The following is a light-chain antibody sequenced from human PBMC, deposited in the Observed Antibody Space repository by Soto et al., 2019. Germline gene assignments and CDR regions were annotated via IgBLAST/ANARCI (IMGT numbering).Light chain of an antibody. CDR3: QQYNSYSPST. J-gene: IGKJ1*01. CDR1: QHVLYSSNNKNY. CDR2: WAS. Sequence: PDSLPAALVERGTINCKSSQHVLYSSNNKNYLAWYQQKPGQPPKLLIYWASTRESGVPDRFSGSRSGTEFSLTISSLQPADFATYYCQQYNSYSPSTFGQGTKVDIK. V-gene: IGKV4-1*01.